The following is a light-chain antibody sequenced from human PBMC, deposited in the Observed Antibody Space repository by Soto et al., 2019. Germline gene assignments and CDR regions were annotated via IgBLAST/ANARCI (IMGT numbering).Light chain of an antibody. CDR1: QNIYSN. CDR3: QQYGSSTET. J-gene: IGKJ1*01. V-gene: IGKV3-15*01. Sequence: IVMTQSPATLSVSPGERVTLSFRASQNIYSNIAWYQQRPGQAPRLLIYRASTRATGVPARFSGSGSGTDFTLTISRLEPEDFAVYYCQQYGSSTETFGQGTKVDIK. CDR2: RAS.